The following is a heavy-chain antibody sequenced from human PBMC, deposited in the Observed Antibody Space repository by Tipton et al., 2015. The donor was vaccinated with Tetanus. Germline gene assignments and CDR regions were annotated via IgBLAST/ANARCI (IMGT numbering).Heavy chain of an antibody. D-gene: IGHD1-14*01. V-gene: IGHV3-7*01. CDR1: GFTFDKNW. CDR3: ARRPPQVRYFDAFDY. Sequence: SLRLSCAASGFTFDKNWMTWVRQAPGKGLEWVANIKQDGSEKHYLDSVKGRFSISRDNAKNSLYLQMNSLRAEDTAVYYCARRPPQVRYFDAFDYWGQPALVAVSS. J-gene: IGHJ4*02. CDR2: IKQDGSEK.